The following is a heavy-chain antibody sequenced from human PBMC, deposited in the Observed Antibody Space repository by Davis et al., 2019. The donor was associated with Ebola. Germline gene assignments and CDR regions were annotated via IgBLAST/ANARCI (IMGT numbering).Heavy chain of an antibody. CDR2: ISPGDSHT. Sequence: GESLKISCSASGYSFNTHWIVWVRQMPGKGLDYMGMISPGDSHTNYNPSFQGYVIMSADTSTRTAYLQWNSLKASDSAIYYCARPRDPYYYYGLAVWGPGTTVTVSS. V-gene: IGHV5-51*01. J-gene: IGHJ6*02. CDR3: ARPRDPYYYYGLAV. CDR1: GYSFNTHW. D-gene: IGHD2-21*02.